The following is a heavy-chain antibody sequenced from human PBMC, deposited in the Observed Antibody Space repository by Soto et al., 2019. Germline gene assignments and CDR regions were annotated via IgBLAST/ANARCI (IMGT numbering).Heavy chain of an antibody. CDR3: ARDSHLPDY. Sequence: AGGSLRLSCAASGFTFSSYGMHWVRQAPGKGLEWVAIIWYDGNNKDYADSVKGRFTISRDNSKKTLYLQMNSLRAEGTAVYYCARDSHLPDYWGQGTLVTVSS. CDR1: GFTFSSYG. V-gene: IGHV3-33*01. CDR2: IWYDGNNK. J-gene: IGHJ4*02.